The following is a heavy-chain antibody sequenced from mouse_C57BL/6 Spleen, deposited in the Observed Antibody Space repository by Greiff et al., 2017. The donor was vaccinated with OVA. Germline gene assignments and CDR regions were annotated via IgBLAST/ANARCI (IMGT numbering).Heavy chain of an antibody. D-gene: IGHD1-1*01. Sequence: QVQLKQSGPELVKPGASVKISCKASGYAFSSSWMNWVKQRPGKGLEWIVRIYPGDGDTNYNGKFKGKATLTAYKSSSTAYMQLSSLTSEDSAVYFCARAPGSSYRYFDVWGTGTTVTVSS. J-gene: IGHJ1*03. CDR2: IYPGDGDT. CDR3: ARAPGSSYRYFDV. V-gene: IGHV1-82*01. CDR1: GYAFSSSW.